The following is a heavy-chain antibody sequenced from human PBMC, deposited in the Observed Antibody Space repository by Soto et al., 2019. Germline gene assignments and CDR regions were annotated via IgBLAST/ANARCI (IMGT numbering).Heavy chain of an antibody. V-gene: IGHV1-2*02. J-gene: IGHJ5*02. CDR1: GYTFNGYY. CDR3: AREDTMVRGVIIGSNWFDP. D-gene: IGHD3-10*01. CDR2: INPNSGGT. Sequence: ASVKVCCKASGYTFNGYYMQWVRQAHRQGLEWMGWINPNSGGTNYAQKFQGRVTMTRDTSISTAYMELSRLRSDDTAVYYCAREDTMVRGVIIGSNWFDPWGQGTLVTVSS.